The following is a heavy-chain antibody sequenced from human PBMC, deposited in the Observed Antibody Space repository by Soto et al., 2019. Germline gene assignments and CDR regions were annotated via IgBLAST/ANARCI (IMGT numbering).Heavy chain of an antibody. CDR2: IHPGGQTI. D-gene: IGHD2-15*01. CDR1: GFTFSSSE. CDR3: ARRGSR. V-gene: IGHV3-48*03. Sequence: GSLRLSCAASGFTFSSSEMYWVRQAPGKGLEWISYIHPGGQTIFYAESVKGRFTISRDNAKHSVYLQMNSLRAEDTAVYYCARRGSRWGRGTKVTVSS. J-gene: IGHJ3*01.